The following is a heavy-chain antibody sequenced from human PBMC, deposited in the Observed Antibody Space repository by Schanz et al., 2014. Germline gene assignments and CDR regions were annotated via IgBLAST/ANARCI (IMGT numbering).Heavy chain of an antibody. D-gene: IGHD3-3*01. Sequence: QVQLVDSGGCLVKPGGSLRLSCAASGFTFSDYYMTWVRQAPGKGLEWVALISYDGNTKYYADSVKGRFTISRDNSKNTLYLQMNSLRADDTAVYYCARDLLVSHYDFWSGNDYWGQGTLVTVSS. CDR2: ISYDGNTK. CDR1: GFTFSDYY. CDR3: ARDLLVSHYDFWSGNDY. V-gene: IGHV3-30-3*01. J-gene: IGHJ4*02.